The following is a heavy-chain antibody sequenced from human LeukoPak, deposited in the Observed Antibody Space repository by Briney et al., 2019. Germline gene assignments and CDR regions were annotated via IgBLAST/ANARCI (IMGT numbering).Heavy chain of an antibody. Sequence: GGSLTLSCAASGFTFDDYGMSWVRPAPGKGLEWVSGTNWNGGSTGYADSVKGRFTISRDNAKNSLYLQMNSLRAEDTALYHCARSGRIHYYYYMDVWGKGTTVTISS. D-gene: IGHD1-26*01. V-gene: IGHV3-20*01. J-gene: IGHJ6*03. CDR3: ARSGRIHYYYYMDV. CDR1: GFTFDDYG. CDR2: TNWNGGST.